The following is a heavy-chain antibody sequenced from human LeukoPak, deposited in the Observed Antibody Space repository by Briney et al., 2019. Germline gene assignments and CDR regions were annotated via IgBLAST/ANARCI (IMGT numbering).Heavy chain of an antibody. CDR3: AKVWYSSGWYRENYFDY. V-gene: IGHV3-23*01. CDR1: GFTFSNYA. D-gene: IGHD6-19*01. CDR2: ISGSGGST. J-gene: IGHJ4*02. Sequence: GGSLRLSCAASGFTFSNYAMSWVRQAPGKGLEWVSAISGSGGSTYYADSVKGRFTISRDNSKNTLYLQMNSLRAEDTAVYYCAKVWYSSGWYRENYFDYWGQGTLVTVSS.